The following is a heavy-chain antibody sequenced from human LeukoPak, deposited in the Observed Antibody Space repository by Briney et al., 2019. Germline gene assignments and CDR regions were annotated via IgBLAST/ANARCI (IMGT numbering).Heavy chain of an antibody. J-gene: IGHJ4*02. CDR3: ATDAIGSLSNFDY. V-gene: IGHV1-69*04. D-gene: IGHD3-10*01. CDR1: GGTFSSYA. CDR2: IIPILGIA. Sequence: SVKVSCKASGGTFSSYAISWVRPAPGQGLEWMGRIIPILGIANYAQKFQGRVTITADKSTSTAYMELSSLRSEDTAVYYCATDAIGSLSNFDYWGQGTLVTVSS.